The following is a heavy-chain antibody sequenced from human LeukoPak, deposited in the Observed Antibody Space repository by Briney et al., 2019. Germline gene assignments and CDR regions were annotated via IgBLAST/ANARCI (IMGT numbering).Heavy chain of an antibody. J-gene: IGHJ3*01. Sequence: GGSLRLSCAASGFAFSSYAMTWVRQAPGKGLDWVSAIGASGADTYYADSAKGRFTVSRDNSKNTLYLQMSSLRADDTAVYFCAKRPRDSSGYYLGAFDGWGQGTTVTVSS. V-gene: IGHV3-23*01. CDR3: AKRPRDSSGYYLGAFDG. CDR1: GFAFSSYA. D-gene: IGHD3-22*01. CDR2: IGASGADT.